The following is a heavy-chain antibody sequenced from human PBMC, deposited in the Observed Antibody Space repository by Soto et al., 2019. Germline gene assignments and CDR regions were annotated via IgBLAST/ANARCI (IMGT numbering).Heavy chain of an antibody. V-gene: IGHV3-48*03. CDR1: GFTFSSYE. CDR2: ISSSGSTI. D-gene: IGHD3-22*01. J-gene: IGHJ4*02. CDR3: ARDSPRLASASSYYYDSSGYPDY. Sequence: GGSLRLSCAASGFTFSSYEMNWVRQAPGKGLEWVSYISSSGSTIYYADSVKGRFTISRDNAKNSLYLQMNSLRAEDTAVYYCARDSPRLASASSYYYDSSGYPDYWGQGTLVTVYS.